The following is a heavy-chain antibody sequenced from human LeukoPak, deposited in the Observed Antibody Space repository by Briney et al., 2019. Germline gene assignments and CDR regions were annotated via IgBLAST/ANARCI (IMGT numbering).Heavy chain of an antibody. CDR1: GGSISSSSYY. CDR3: ARERSGWERDY. Sequence: PSETLSLTCTVSGGSISSSSYYWGWIRQPPGKGLEWIGSIYYSGSTHYNPSLKSRVTISVDTSKNQFSLKLSSVTAADTAVYYCARERSGWERDYWGQGTLVTVSS. V-gene: IGHV4-39*07. CDR2: IYYSGST. J-gene: IGHJ4*02. D-gene: IGHD6-19*01.